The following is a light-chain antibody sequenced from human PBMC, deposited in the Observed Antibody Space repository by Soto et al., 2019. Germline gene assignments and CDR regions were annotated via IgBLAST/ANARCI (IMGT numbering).Light chain of an antibody. CDR1: QSVSSSY. Sequence: EIVLTQSPGTLSLSPGERATLSCRAIQSVSSSYLAWYQQKPGQAPRLLIYGASSGATGIPDRFSGSGSGTDFTLTISRLEPEDFAVYYCQQYGSSPKTFGQGTKVDIK. CDR3: QQYGSSPKT. CDR2: GAS. V-gene: IGKV3-20*01. J-gene: IGKJ1*01.